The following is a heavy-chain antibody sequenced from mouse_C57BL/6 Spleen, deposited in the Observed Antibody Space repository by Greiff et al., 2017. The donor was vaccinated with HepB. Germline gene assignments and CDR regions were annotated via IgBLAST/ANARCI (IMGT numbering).Heavy chain of an antibody. V-gene: IGHV1-55*01. D-gene: IGHD2-4*01. CDR2: IYPGSGST. CDR1: GYTFTSYW. J-gene: IGHJ3*01. CDR3: ERGSLNYDYVWFAY. Sequence: VQLQQPGAELVKPGASVKMSCKASGYTFTSYWITWVKQRPGQGLEWIGDIYPGSGSTNYNEKFKSKATLTVDTSSNTTYMQLRSLTSEDSAVFYCERGSLNYDYVWFAYWGQGTLVTVSA.